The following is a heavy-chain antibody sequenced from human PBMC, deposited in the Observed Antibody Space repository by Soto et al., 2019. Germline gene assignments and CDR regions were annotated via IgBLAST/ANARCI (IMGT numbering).Heavy chain of an antibody. Sequence: QTGGSLRLSCAVSGSTFSSYEMNWVRQAPGKGLEWVSYIGTSGKTIYYADSVRGRFTISRDNAKNSLYLQMNSLRAEDTAVYFCARDPAIYSGKFDYGLDVWGRGTTVTVSS. J-gene: IGHJ6*02. CDR2: IGTSGKTI. CDR1: GSTFSSYE. CDR3: ARDPAIYSGKFDYGLDV. V-gene: IGHV3-48*03. D-gene: IGHD4-4*01.